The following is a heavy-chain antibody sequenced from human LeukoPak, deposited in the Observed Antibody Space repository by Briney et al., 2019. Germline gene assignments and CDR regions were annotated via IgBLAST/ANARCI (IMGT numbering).Heavy chain of an antibody. J-gene: IGHJ5*02. Sequence: SETLSLTFSVSGGSISCYYGSWVRPRPGKGPGWIGYIYYSGSTNYNPSLKSRVTISVDPSKNQFSLKLSSVTAADTAVYYCARSYSTITMVRGFDPWGQGTLVTVSS. V-gene: IGHV4-59*01. D-gene: IGHD3-10*01. CDR2: IYYSGST. CDR3: ARSYSTITMVRGFDP. CDR1: GGSISCYY.